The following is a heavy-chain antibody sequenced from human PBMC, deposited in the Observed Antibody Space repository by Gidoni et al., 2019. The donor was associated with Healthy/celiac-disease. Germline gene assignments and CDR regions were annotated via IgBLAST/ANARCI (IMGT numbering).Heavy chain of an antibody. J-gene: IGHJ6*02. D-gene: IGHD2-2*01. CDR2: ISSNGGST. CDR3: ARGAPYCSSTSCYLSYYGMDV. CDR1: VFTFSSYA. V-gene: IGHV3-64*01. Sequence: EVQLVASGGGLVQPGGSLRLSCAASVFTFSSYAMHWVRQAPGKGLEYVSAISSNGGSTYYANSVKGRFTISRDNSKNTLYLQMGSLRAEDMAVYYCARGAPYCSSTSCYLSYYGMDVWGQGTTVTVSS.